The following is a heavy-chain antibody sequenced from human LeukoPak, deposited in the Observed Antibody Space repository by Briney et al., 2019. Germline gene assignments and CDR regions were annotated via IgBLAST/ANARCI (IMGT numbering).Heavy chain of an antibody. CDR1: GGSFSGYY. D-gene: IGHD5-18*01. CDR3: ARAMDTAQNWFDP. CDR2: INHSGST. V-gene: IGHV4-34*01. Sequence: SETLSLTCAVYGGSFSGYYWSWIRQPPGKGLEWIGEINHSGSTNYNPSLKSRVTISVDTSKNQCSLKLSSVTAADTAVYYCARAMDTAQNWFDPWGQGTLVTVSS. J-gene: IGHJ5*02.